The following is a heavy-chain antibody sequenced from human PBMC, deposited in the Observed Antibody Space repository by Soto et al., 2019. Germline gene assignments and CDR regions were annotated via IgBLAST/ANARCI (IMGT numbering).Heavy chain of an antibody. CDR3: ARDNDYRFDP. V-gene: IGHV1-18*04. CDR1: GYTFTSDG. J-gene: IGHJ5*02. CDR2: ISVYNGNT. Sequence: QVQLIQSGTEVKRPGASVKVSCKASGYTFTSDGISWVRQAPGHGLEWMGWISVYNGNTNYAQNLQGRVTMTTDTSTNTAYMELRTLRSDDTAVYYCARDNDYRFDPWGQGTLVTVSS. D-gene: IGHD4-17*01.